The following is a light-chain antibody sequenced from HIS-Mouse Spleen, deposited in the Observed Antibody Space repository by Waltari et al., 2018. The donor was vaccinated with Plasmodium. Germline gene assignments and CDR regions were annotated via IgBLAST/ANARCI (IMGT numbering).Light chain of an antibody. J-gene: IGLJ2*01. CDR2: DVS. CDR1: SSDVGGSNY. V-gene: IGLV2-11*01. CDR3: CSYAGSYTLV. Sequence: QSALTQPRPVSGSPGQSVTIPCTATSSDVGGSNYVSWYQQHPGKAPKLMIYDVSKRPSGVPDRFSGSKSGNTASLTISGLQAEDEADYYCCSYAGSYTLVFGGGTKLTVL.